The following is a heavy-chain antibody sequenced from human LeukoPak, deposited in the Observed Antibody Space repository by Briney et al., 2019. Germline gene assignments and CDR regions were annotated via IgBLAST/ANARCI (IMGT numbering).Heavy chain of an antibody. V-gene: IGHV3-23*01. CDR1: GVAFSSYA. J-gene: IGHJ4*02. D-gene: IGHD5-18*01. CDR2: ISGSDGST. Sequence: GSLRLSCAASGVAFSSYAMSWVRQAPGKGLEWVSAISGSDGSTYYADSVNGRCTISRYNATNTLYLPMNSLRAEDTDAYECAKAGGYSYGYVYYFDYWGQGTLVTVSS. CDR3: AKAGGYSYGYVYYFDY.